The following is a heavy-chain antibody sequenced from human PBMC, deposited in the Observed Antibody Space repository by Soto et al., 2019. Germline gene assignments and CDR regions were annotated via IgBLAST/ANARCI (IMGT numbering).Heavy chain of an antibody. CDR2: IYSGGDT. J-gene: IGHJ2*01. V-gene: IGHV3-53*01. CDR3: ARDWGGNAGLHWYFDL. D-gene: IGHD3-16*01. CDR1: WLNVSTDY. Sequence: EVQLVESGGGLIQPGGSMRLSCAAPWLNVSTDYMSWVRQAPGQGLEWVSVIYSGGDTSYADSVKGRFAISRDNSKNTVFLQRNRLRVEDTAVYYCARDWGGNAGLHWYFDLWGRGTLVTVSS.